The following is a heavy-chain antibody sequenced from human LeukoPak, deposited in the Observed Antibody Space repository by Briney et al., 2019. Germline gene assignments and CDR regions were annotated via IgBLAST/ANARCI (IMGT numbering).Heavy chain of an antibody. CDR1: GFTFTSSA. V-gene: IGHV1-58*02. D-gene: IGHD3-3*01. J-gene: IGHJ3*02. CDR2: IVVSSGNT. CDR3: AADSTYSDFWSGYSPKENAFDI. Sequence: SVKVSCKASGFTFTSSAMQWVRQARGQRLEWIGWIVVSSGNTNYAQKFQERVTITRDMSTSTAYMELSSLRSEDKTVYYCAADSTYSDFWSGYSPKENAFDIWGQGTMVTVSS.